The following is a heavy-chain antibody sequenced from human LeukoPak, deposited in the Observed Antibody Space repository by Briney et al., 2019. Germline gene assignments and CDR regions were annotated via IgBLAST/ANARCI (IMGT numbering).Heavy chain of an antibody. Sequence: GGSLRLSCAASGFTFSSYELNWVRQAPGKGLEWVSYISSSGSTIYYADSVKGRFTTSRDNAKNSLYLQMNSLRAEDTAVYYCAELGITMIGGVWGKGTTVTISS. V-gene: IGHV3-48*03. D-gene: IGHD3-10*02. CDR1: GFTFSSYE. J-gene: IGHJ6*04. CDR2: ISSSGSTI. CDR3: AELGITMIGGV.